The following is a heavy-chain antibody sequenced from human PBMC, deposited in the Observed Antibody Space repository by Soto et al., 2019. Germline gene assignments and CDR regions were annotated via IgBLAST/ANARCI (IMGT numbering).Heavy chain of an antibody. CDR1: GGSISSGGYS. D-gene: IGHD6-6*01. V-gene: IGHV4-30-2*01. Sequence: SQTLSLTCAVSGGSISSGGYSWSWIRQPPGKGLEWIGYIYHSGSTYYNPSLKSRVTISVDRSKNQFSLKLSSVTAADTAVYYCARLISSSGHYYYGMDVWGQGTTVTVSS. CDR3: ARLISSSGHYYYGMDV. CDR2: IYHSGST. J-gene: IGHJ6*02.